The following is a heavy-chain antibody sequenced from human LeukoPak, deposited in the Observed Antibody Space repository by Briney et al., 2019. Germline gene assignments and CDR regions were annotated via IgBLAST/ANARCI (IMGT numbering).Heavy chain of an antibody. CDR1: GGFNTHYY. CDR2: IYHSGST. Sequence: PSETLSLTCSVSGGFNTHYYWTWIRQPPGKGLELIGYIYHSGSTNYNPSLNSRVTISVDTSKNHFSLKLSSVTAADTAVYYCARGQWLPVYDFWGQGILVTVSS. D-gene: IGHD3-22*01. V-gene: IGHV4-59*01. J-gene: IGHJ4*02. CDR3: ARGQWLPVYDF.